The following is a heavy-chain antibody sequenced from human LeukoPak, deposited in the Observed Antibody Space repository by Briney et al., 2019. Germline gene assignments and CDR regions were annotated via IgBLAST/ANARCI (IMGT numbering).Heavy chain of an antibody. CDR3: ARTYYYSSGTYSVY. J-gene: IGHJ4*02. V-gene: IGHV1-2*06. CDR2: INPNSGGT. CDR1: GYTFTGYY. D-gene: IGHD3-10*01. Sequence: GASVKVSCKASGYTFTGYYMHWVRQAPGQGLEWMGRINPNSGGTNYAQKFQGRVTMTRDTSISTAYMELKSLRSDDTALYYCARTYYYSSGTYSVYWGQGTLVTVSS.